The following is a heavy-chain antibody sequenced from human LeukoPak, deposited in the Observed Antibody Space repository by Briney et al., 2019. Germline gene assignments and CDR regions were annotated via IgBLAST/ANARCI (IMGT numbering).Heavy chain of an antibody. CDR3: VSPRGFSYGYFDY. J-gene: IGHJ4*02. Sequence: SETLSLTCTVSGGSISSSSAYWGWIRQPPGKGLESIGSIYYSKNTYYNPSLKSRVTISADTSKNQCSLTLGSVSATDTAVYYCVSPRGFSYGYFDYWGQGTLVTVSS. D-gene: IGHD5-18*01. CDR1: GGSISSSSAY. V-gene: IGHV4-39*01. CDR2: IYYSKNT.